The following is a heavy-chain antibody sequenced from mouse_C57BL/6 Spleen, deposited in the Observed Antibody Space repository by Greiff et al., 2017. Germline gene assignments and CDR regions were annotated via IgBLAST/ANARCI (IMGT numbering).Heavy chain of an antibody. CDR1: GYTFTSYW. V-gene: IGHV1-74*01. J-gene: IGHJ4*01. CDR3: ANEGAVPHYYAMDY. Sequence: QVQLQQPGAELVKPGASVKVSCKASGYTFTSYWMHWVKQRPGQGLEWIGRIHPSDSDTNYNQKFKGKATLTVDKSSSTAYMQHSSLTSEDSAVYYCANEGAVPHYYAMDYWGQGTSVTVSS. D-gene: IGHD5-1*01. CDR2: IHPSDSDT.